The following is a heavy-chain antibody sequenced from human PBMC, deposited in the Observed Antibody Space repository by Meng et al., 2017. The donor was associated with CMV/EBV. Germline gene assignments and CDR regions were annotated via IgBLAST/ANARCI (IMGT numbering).Heavy chain of an antibody. Sequence: GESLKISCKGSGYSFTSYWIGWVRQMPGKGLEWMGIIYPGDSDTRYSPSFQGQVTISADKSISTAYLQWSSLKASDTAMYYCARRTHSSSRYYAFDIWGQGTMVTVSS. CDR3: ARRTHSSSRYYAFDI. D-gene: IGHD6-13*01. CDR1: GYSFTSYW. J-gene: IGHJ3*02. CDR2: IYPGDSDT. V-gene: IGHV5-51*01.